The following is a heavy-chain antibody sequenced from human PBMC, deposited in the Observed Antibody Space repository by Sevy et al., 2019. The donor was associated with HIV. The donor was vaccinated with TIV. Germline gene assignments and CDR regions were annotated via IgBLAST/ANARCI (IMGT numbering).Heavy chain of an antibody. V-gene: IGHV3-11*01. D-gene: IGHD3-22*01. J-gene: IGHJ3*02. Sequence: GGSLRLSCAASGFTFSDYYMSWIRQAPGKGLEWVSYISSSGSTIYYADSVKGRFTISRDNAKNSLYLQMNSLRAEDTAAYYCARDITMIVVVSDAFDIWGQGTMVTVSS. CDR1: GFTFSDYY. CDR3: ARDITMIVVVSDAFDI. CDR2: ISSSGSTI.